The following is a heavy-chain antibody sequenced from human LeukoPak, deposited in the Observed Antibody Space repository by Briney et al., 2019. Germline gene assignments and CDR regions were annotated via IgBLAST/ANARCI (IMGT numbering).Heavy chain of an antibody. J-gene: IGHJ4*02. CDR3: ARSKQLDY. Sequence: GGSLRLSCAASRFIFSSYNMNWVRQAPGKGLEWVSYISPGSSTIYYADSVKGRFTISRDNAKNSLYLQMNSLRDEDTAVYYCARSKQLDYWGQGTLVTVSS. D-gene: IGHD6-13*01. CDR2: ISPGSSTI. CDR1: RFIFSSYN. V-gene: IGHV3-48*02.